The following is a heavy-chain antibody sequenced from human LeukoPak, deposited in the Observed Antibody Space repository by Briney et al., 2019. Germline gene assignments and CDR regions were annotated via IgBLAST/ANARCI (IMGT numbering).Heavy chain of an antibody. D-gene: IGHD2-2*01. V-gene: IGHV4-4*09. CDR3: ARREYCSSTSCSYSAFDI. Sequence: PSETLSLTCIVSGGSISSSFWNWIRQPPGKGLEWIGYIYPSGSTSYNPSLKSRVTISVDTSKNQFSLKLSSVTAADTAVYYCARREYCSSTSCSYSAFDIWGQGTMVTVSS. J-gene: IGHJ3*02. CDR2: IYPSGST. CDR1: GGSISSSF.